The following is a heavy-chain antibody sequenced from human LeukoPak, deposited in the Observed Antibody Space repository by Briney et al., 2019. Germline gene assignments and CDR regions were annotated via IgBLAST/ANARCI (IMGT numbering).Heavy chain of an antibody. CDR1: GFTFSSYG. D-gene: IGHD6-19*01. Sequence: PGGSLRLSCAASGFTFSSYGMHWIRQAPGKGLEWVAVIWYDGSNKYYADSVKGRFTISRDNSKNTLYLQMNSLRAEDTAVYYCARVTGPYSSGWSYFDYWGQGTLVTVSS. CDR3: ARVTGPYSSGWSYFDY. J-gene: IGHJ4*02. V-gene: IGHV3-33*01. CDR2: IWYDGSNK.